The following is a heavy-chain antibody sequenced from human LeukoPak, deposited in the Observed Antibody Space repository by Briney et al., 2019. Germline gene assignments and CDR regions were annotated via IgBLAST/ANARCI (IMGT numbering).Heavy chain of an antibody. Sequence: ASVKVSCNASGYSFTDYYINWVRQAPGQGLEWMGWINPNHGGTHYAQKFQGRVTMTRDTSITTAYMELSSLRSDDTAVFYCAKDNVESGPWFPDNWGQGTLVTVSS. D-gene: IGHD2-15*01. CDR2: INPNHGGT. CDR3: AKDNVESGPWFPDN. CDR1: GYSFTDYY. V-gene: IGHV1-2*02. J-gene: IGHJ4*02.